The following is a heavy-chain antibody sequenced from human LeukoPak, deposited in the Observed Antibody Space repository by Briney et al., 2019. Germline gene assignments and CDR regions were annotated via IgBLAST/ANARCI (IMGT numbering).Heavy chain of an antibody. J-gene: IGHJ4*02. V-gene: IGHV4-4*02. D-gene: IGHD6-19*01. CDR2: IYHSGST. CDR3: ARLVAVAGVFDY. Sequence: PSGTLSLTCAVSGGSISSSNWWSWVRQPPGKGLEWIGEIYHSGSTNYNPSLKSRVTISVDTSKNHFSLKLSSVTAADTAVYYCARLVAVAGVFDYWGQGTLVTVSS. CDR1: GGSISSSNW.